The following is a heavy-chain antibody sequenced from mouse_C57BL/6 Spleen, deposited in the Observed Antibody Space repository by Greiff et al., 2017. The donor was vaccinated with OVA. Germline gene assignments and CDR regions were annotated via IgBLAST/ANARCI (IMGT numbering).Heavy chain of an antibody. J-gene: IGHJ4*01. CDR1: GYTFTSYG. CDR3: ASSGDYDLYYAMDY. D-gene: IGHD2-4*01. V-gene: IGHV1-81*01. CDR2: IYPRSGNT. Sequence: VQLQQPGAELARPGASVKLSCKASGYTFTSYGISWVKQRTGQGLEWIGEIYPRSGNTYYNEKFKGKATLTADKSSSTAYMELRSLTSEDSAVYFCASSGDYDLYYAMDYWGQGTSVTVSS.